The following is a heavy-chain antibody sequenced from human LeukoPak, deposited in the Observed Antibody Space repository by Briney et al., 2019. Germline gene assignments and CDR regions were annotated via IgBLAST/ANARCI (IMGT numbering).Heavy chain of an antibody. CDR1: GGSISSSSYY. CDR2: IYYSGST. J-gene: IGHJ4*02. V-gene: IGHV4-39*01. CDR3: ARVPLTMVRGVIMKSFDY. Sequence: SETLSLTCSVSGGSISSSSYYWVWIRQPPGKGLEWIGSIYYSGSTYYNPSLKSRVTISVDTSKNQFSLKLSSVTAADTAVYYCARVPLTMVRGVIMKSFDYWGQGTLVTVSS. D-gene: IGHD3-10*01.